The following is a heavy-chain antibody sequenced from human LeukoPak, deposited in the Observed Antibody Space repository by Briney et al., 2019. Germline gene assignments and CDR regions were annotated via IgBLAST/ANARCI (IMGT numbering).Heavy chain of an antibody. CDR1: GGSISGDY. Sequence: PSETLSLTCTVSGGSISGDYWSWIRQPPGKGLEWIGYIYYSGSTNYNPSLNSRVTISVDTYKNQFSLKLSSVTAADTAVYYCARVGSGSHSYMDVWGKGTTVTISS. J-gene: IGHJ6*03. CDR3: ARVGSGSHSYMDV. CDR2: IYYSGST. D-gene: IGHD1-26*01. V-gene: IGHV4-59*13.